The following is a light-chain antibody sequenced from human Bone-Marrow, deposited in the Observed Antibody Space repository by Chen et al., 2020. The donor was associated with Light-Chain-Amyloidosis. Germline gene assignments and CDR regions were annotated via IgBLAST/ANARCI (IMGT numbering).Light chain of an antibody. CDR3: SSYTTNRGL. V-gene: IGLV2-14*03. CDR2: DVS. J-gene: IGLJ1*01. Sequence: QSSLTHPASSSGPPGQPFTISCIGTSGDIDDFSFVSWYQHHPGKAPKVIIFDVSNRPSGVSSRFSGSKSGNTASLTISWLQAEDEADYYCSSYTTNRGLFGTGTKVTVL. CDR1: SGDIDDFSF.